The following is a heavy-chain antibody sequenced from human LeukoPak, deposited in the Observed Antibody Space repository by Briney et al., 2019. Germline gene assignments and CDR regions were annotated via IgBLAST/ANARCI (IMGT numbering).Heavy chain of an antibody. Sequence: PGRSLRLSCAASGFAFRSYAMHWVRQAPGKGLEWVALISYDGSNKYYADSVKGRFPISRDNSKNTLYLQMNSLRAEDTAVYYCASPGYCSSTSSAFLDYWGQGTLVTVSS. CDR2: ISYDGSNK. CDR1: GFAFRSYA. CDR3: ASPGYCSSTSSAFLDY. V-gene: IGHV3-30-3*01. D-gene: IGHD2-2*01. J-gene: IGHJ4*02.